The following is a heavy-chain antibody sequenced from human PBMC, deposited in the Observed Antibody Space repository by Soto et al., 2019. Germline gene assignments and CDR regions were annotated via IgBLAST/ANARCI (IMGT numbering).Heavy chain of an antibody. V-gene: IGHV4-31*03. CDR2: IYYSGST. CDR3: ARGVVVASTPFDY. CDR1: GGSISSASYY. J-gene: IGHJ4*02. D-gene: IGHD2-15*01. Sequence: QVQLQESGPGLVKPSQTLSLTCTVSGGSISSASYYWSGIRQYPGKGLEWIGYIYYSGSTYYNPSLKSRVSISLDTSKNQFALNLTSVTAADTAVYYCARGVVVASTPFDYWGQGTLVTVSS.